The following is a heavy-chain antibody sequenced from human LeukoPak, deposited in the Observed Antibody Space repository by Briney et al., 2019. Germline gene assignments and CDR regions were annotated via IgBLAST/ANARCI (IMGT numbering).Heavy chain of an antibody. CDR3: AREGYAQTLDY. V-gene: IGHV1-69*05. CDR2: IIPIFGTA. J-gene: IGHJ4*02. CDR1: GGTFSSYA. D-gene: IGHD2-2*01. Sequence: SVKVSCKASGGTFSSYAISWVRQAPGQGLEWMGGIIPIFGTANYAQKLQGRATMTTDTSTSTAYMELRSPRSDDTAVYYCAREGYAQTLDYWGQGTLVTVSS.